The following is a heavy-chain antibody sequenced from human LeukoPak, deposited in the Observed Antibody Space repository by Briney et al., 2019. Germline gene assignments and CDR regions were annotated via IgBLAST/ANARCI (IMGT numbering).Heavy chain of an antibody. V-gene: IGHV3-23*01. J-gene: IGHJ4*02. CDR2: ISGSGGST. CDR3: ASLRGDYDSSGYYGPDY. Sequence: GGSLRLSCAASGFTFSSYAMSWVRQAPGKGLEWVSAISGSGGSTYYADSVKGRFTISRDNAKNSLYLQMNSLRAEDTAVYYCASLRGDYDSSGYYGPDYWGQGTLVTVSS. CDR1: GFTFSSYA. D-gene: IGHD3-22*01.